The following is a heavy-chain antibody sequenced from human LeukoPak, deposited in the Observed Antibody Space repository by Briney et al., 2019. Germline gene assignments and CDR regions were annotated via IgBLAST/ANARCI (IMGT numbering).Heavy chain of an antibody. D-gene: IGHD2-15*01. Sequence: SETLSLTCAVYGGSFSGYYWSWIRQPPGKGLEWIGEINHSGSANYNPSLKSRVTISVDTSKNQFSLKLYSVTAADTAVYYCARGVARHWYFDLWGRGTLVTVSS. V-gene: IGHV4-34*01. J-gene: IGHJ2*01. CDR2: INHSGSA. CDR3: ARGVARHWYFDL. CDR1: GGSFSGYY.